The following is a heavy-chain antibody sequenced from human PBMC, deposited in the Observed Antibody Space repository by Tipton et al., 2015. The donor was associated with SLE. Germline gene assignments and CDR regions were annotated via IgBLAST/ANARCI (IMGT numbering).Heavy chain of an antibody. D-gene: IGHD2-15*01. CDR2: IYYSGST. CDR3: ASGVVAATLYFDY. J-gene: IGHJ4*02. V-gene: IGHV4-59*12. CDR1: GGSISSYY. Sequence: LRLSCTVSGGSISSYYWSWIRQPPGKGLEWIGYIYYSGSTNYNPSLKSRVTISVDTSKNQFSLKLSSVTAADTAVYYCASGVVAATLYFDYWGQGTLVTVSS.